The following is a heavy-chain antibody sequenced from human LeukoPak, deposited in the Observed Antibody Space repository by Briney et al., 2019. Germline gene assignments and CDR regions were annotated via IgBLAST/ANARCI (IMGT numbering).Heavy chain of an antibody. D-gene: IGHD5-12*01. CDR2: INHSGST. CDR3: AVAYYYYNLDV. V-gene: IGHV4-34*01. Sequence: PSETLSLTCAVYGGSFSDYYWSWIRQPPGKGLEWIREINHSGSTNYNPSLKSRITISVDTSKNHFSLRLSSVTAADTAVYYCAVAYYYYNLDVWGQGTTVTVSS. J-gene: IGHJ6*02. CDR1: GGSFSDYY.